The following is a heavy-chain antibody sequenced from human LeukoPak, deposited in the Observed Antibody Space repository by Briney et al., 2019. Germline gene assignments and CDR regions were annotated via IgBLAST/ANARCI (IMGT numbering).Heavy chain of an antibody. V-gene: IGHV3-23*01. J-gene: IGHJ4*02. Sequence: PGGSLRLSCAASGFTFSSYAMSWVRQAPGKALEWVSAITSGGGTTYYAGSVKGRFTISRDNSKNTLYLQMNSLRAEDAAVYYCARDPPRAAWAFDYWGQGTLVSVSS. D-gene: IGHD6-25*01. CDR2: ITSGGGTT. CDR1: GFTFSSYA. CDR3: ARDPPRAAWAFDY.